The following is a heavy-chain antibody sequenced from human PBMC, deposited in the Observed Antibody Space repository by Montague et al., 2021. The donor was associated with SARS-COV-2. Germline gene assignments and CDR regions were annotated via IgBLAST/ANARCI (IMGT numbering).Heavy chain of an antibody. Sequence: SETLSLTCTVSGGSISSYYWSWIRQPPGKGLEWIGYIYYSGSTNYNPSLKSRVTISVDTSKNQFSLKLSSVTAADTAVYYCARVSRGYYCGLGESSDFDYWGQGTLVTVSS. CDR3: ARVSRGYYCGLGESSDFDY. V-gene: IGHV4-59*01. J-gene: IGHJ4*02. D-gene: IGHD3-10*01. CDR1: GGSISSYY. CDR2: IYYSGST.